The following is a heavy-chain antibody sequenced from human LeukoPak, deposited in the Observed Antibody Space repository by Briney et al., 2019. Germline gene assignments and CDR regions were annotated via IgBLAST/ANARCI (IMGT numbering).Heavy chain of an antibody. CDR3: ARVEEVRGGITSFDY. Sequence: ASVKVSFKASGGTFSSYAISWVRQAPGQGLEWMGWISAYNGNTNYAQKVQGRVTVTTDTSTSTAYMELRSLTSDDTAVYYCARVEEVRGGITSFDYWGQGTLVTVSS. J-gene: IGHJ4*02. V-gene: IGHV1-18*01. D-gene: IGHD3-10*01. CDR2: ISAYNGNT. CDR1: GGTFSSYA.